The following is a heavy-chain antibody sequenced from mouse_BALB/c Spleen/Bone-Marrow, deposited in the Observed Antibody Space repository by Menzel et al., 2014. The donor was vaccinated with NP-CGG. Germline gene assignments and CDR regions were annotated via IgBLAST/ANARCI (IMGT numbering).Heavy chain of an antibody. CDR1: GYTFXSYW. V-gene: IGHV1-5*01. D-gene: IGHD2-4*01. CDR2: IYPGNSDT. CDR3: TRVITTGSAWFAY. Sequence: EVQLQESGTVLARPGASVKMSCKASGYTFXSYWMHWVKQRPGQGLEWIGTIYPGNSDTSYNQKFKGKAKLTAVTSTSTAYMELSSLTNEDSAVYYCTRVITTGSAWFAYWGQGTLVTVS. J-gene: IGHJ3*01.